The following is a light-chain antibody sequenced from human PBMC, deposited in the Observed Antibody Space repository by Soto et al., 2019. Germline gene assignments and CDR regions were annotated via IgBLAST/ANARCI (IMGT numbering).Light chain of an antibody. CDR1: QSVSSY. V-gene: IGKV3-11*01. CDR2: DAS. J-gene: IGKJ2*01. Sequence: EIVLTQSPGTPSLSPGERATLSCRASQSVSSYLAWYQQKPGQAPRLLIYDASNRATGIPARFSGSGSGTDFTLTISSLEPEDFAIYYCQVRNIWPPFPFGQGTKLEIK. CDR3: QVRNIWPPFP.